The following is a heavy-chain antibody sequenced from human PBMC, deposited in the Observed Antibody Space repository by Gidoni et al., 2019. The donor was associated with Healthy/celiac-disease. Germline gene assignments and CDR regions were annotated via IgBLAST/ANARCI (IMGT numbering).Heavy chain of an antibody. D-gene: IGHD3-22*01. Sequence: QVQLVESGGGVVQPGRSLRLSCAASGFTFSSYAMHWVRQAPGKGLEWVAVISYDGSNKYYADSVKGRFTISRDNSKNTLYLQMNSLRAEDTAVYYCARDRGITMIEKMDYWGQGTLVTVSS. CDR1: GFTFSSYA. J-gene: IGHJ4*02. CDR2: ISYDGSNK. V-gene: IGHV3-30*04. CDR3: ARDRGITMIEKMDY.